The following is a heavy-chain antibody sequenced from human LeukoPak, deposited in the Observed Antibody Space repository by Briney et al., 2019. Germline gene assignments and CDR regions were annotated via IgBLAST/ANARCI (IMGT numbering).Heavy chain of an antibody. D-gene: IGHD3-3*01. Sequence: ASVRVSCKTSGYSFTDYYIHWVRQAPGQGLDGMGWINTKSGRTSSARKFQGRVAMTRDPSITTVYMDMAWLTSDDTAIYFCARADFIDAGPYLIGPWGQGTLVTVSS. CDR3: ARADFIDAGPYLIGP. J-gene: IGHJ5*02. CDR2: INTKSGRT. CDR1: GYSFTDYY. V-gene: IGHV1-2*02.